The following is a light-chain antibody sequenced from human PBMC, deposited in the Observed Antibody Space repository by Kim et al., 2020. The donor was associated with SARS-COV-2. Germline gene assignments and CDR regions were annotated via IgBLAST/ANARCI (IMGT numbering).Light chain of an antibody. CDR3: SSYASSDTLL. V-gene: IGLV2-14*03. Sequence: GQSITISCTGTSSDVVGYTYVSWYQQHPGKAPKLMIFDVTKRPSGVSSRFSGSKSDNTASLTISGLQAEDEADYYCSSYASSDTLLFGGGTKVTVL. J-gene: IGLJ2*01. CDR1: SSDVVGYTY. CDR2: DVT.